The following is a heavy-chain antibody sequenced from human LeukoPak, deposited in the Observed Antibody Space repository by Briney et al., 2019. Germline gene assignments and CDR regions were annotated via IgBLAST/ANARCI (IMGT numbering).Heavy chain of an antibody. CDR3: ARDLPVAAADF. V-gene: IGHV3-48*01. Sequence: GGSLRLSCAASGFSLTNFDMNWIRQAPGKGLEWVSFFSVRYNVIYYADSVKGRFTVSGDDAKNSLYLQMNSLRADDTAVYYCARDLPVAAADFWGQGTLVTVSS. CDR1: GFSLTNFD. CDR2: FSVRYNVI. J-gene: IGHJ4*02. D-gene: IGHD6-13*01.